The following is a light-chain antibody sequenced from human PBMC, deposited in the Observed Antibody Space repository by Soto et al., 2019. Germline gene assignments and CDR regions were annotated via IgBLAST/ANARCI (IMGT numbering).Light chain of an antibody. CDR3: QQYVNSPLT. Sequence: EIGLTQSPATLSLSPGERATLSCRASQSVSSTYLAWYQQKPGQAPRLLIYRASSRATGIPDRFSGSGSGTEFTLTISRLEPKDFAVYYCQQYVNSPLTFGGGTKVESK. J-gene: IGKJ4*01. V-gene: IGKV3-20*01. CDR1: QSVSSTY. CDR2: RAS.